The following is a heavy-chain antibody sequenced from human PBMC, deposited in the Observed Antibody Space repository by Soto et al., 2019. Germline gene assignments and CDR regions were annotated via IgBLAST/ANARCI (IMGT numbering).Heavy chain of an antibody. J-gene: IGHJ5*02. CDR1: GYTFTTYG. CDR3: AREDGYCSGGSCHSGGWLEP. Sequence: QVQLVQSGVEVKKPGASVKVSCKTSGYTFTTYGVSWVRQAPGQGLEWMGWISPHNGNTNYAQRFQGRVILTTDTSTNTAYMELMSLGPDETALYYCAREDGYCSGGSCHSGGWLEPWGQGTLVTVSS. D-gene: IGHD2-15*01. V-gene: IGHV1-18*01. CDR2: ISPHNGNT.